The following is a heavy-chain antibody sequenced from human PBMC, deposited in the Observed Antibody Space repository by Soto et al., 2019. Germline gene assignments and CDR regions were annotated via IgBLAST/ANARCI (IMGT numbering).Heavy chain of an antibody. D-gene: IGHD6-13*01. CDR3: ARDSPIAAAGYYYGMDV. CDR2: IYSGGST. Sequence: HPGGSLRLSCAASGFTVSSNYMSWVRQAPGKGLEWVSVIYSGGSTYYADSVKGRFTISRDNSKNTLYLQMNSLRAEDAAVYYCARDSPIAAAGYYYGMDVWGQGTTVTVSS. J-gene: IGHJ6*02. CDR1: GFTVSSNY. V-gene: IGHV3-53*01.